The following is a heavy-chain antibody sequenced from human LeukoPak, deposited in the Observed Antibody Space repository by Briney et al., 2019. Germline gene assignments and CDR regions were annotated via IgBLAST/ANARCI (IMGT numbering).Heavy chain of an antibody. CDR2: ISKNGGNT. CDR3: ARVGEGRYYQYYYMDV. J-gene: IGHJ6*03. D-gene: IGHD1-26*01. CDR1: GFTLSSYA. V-gene: IGHV3-64*01. Sequence: GGSLRLSCAASGFTLSSYAMHWVRQAPGKGLEYVSAISKNGGNTYYANSVKGRFSISRDNSKNTLYFQMGSLRTEDMAVYYCARVGEGRYYQYYYMDVWGKGTTVTVSS.